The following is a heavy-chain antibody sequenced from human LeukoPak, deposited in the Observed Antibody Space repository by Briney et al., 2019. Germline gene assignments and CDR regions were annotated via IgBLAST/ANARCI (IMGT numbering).Heavy chain of an antibody. V-gene: IGHV3-21*01. Sequence: GGSLRLSCAASGFTFSSYGMHWVRQAPGKGLEWVSSISSSSSYIYYADSVKGRFTISRDNAKNSLYLQMNSLRAEDTALYYCARGGYSSTWLYAFDIWGQGTMVTVSS. CDR3: ARGGYSSTWLYAFDI. CDR1: GFTFSSYG. CDR2: ISSSSSYI. J-gene: IGHJ3*02. D-gene: IGHD6-13*01.